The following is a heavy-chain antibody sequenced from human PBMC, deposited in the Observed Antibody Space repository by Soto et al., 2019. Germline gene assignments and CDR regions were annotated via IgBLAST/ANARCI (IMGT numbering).Heavy chain of an antibody. CDR3: TTAGPRDWYFNL. J-gene: IGHJ2*01. V-gene: IGHV3-15*01. Sequence: EVHLVESGGGLVEPGGSLRLPCAASGFIFNNAWMTWVRQAPGKGLEWVAHIKSRPDGGTADYAASVKGRFTISRDDSRYTLYLQMNSLRIEDTAVYYCTTAGPRDWYFNLWGRGTLVTVSS. CDR1: GFIFNNAW. CDR2: IKSRPDGGTA.